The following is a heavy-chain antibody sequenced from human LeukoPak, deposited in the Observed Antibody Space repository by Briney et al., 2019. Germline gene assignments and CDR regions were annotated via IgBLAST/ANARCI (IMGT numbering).Heavy chain of an antibody. D-gene: IGHD4-11*01. CDR3: ARDDYRKRDFQH. Sequence: ASVKVSCKASGYTFTSYGISWVRQAPGQGLEWMGWISAYNGNTNYAQKLQGRVAMTTDTSTSTAYMELRSLRSDDTAVYYCARDDYRKRDFQHWGQGTLVTVSS. CDR2: ISAYNGNT. CDR1: GYTFTSYG. V-gene: IGHV1-18*01. J-gene: IGHJ1*01.